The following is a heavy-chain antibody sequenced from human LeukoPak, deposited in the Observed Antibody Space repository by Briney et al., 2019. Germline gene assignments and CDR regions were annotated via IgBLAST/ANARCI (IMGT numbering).Heavy chain of an antibody. Sequence: ASVKVSCKASGYTFTGYYMHWVRQAPGQGLEWMGWINPNSGGTNYAQKFQGRVTMTWDTSISTAYMELSRLRSDDTAVYYCARDLEDSSGWYPIDYWGQGTLVTVSS. CDR2: INPNSGGT. J-gene: IGHJ4*02. D-gene: IGHD6-19*01. V-gene: IGHV1-2*02. CDR1: GYTFTGYY. CDR3: ARDLEDSSGWYPIDY.